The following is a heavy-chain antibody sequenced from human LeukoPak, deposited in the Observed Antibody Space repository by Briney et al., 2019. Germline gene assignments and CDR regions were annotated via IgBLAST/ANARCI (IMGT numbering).Heavy chain of an antibody. D-gene: IGHD6-6*01. J-gene: IGHJ4*02. V-gene: IGHV4-4*09. CDR3: ARSYSSSNHFDY. CDR2: IYSSGST. CDR1: GGSISSYY. Sequence: SETLSITCTVSGGSISSYYWSWIRQPPGKGLEWIGYIYSSGSTNYNPSLKSRVTISVDTSKNQFSLKLSSVTAADTAVYYCARSYSSSNHFDYWGQGTLVSVSS.